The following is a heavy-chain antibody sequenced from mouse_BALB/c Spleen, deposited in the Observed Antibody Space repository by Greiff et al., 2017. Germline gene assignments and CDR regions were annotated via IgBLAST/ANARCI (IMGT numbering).Heavy chain of an antibody. Sequence: QVQLKESGPGLVAPSQSLSITCTVSGFSLTSYGVHWVRQPPGKGLEWLGVIWAGGSTNYNSALMSRLSISKDNSKSQVFLKMNSLQADDTAMYYCAREGGGNYFAWFAYWGQGNLVTVSA. CDR3: AREGGGNYFAWFAY. J-gene: IGHJ3*01. CDR2: IWAGGST. CDR1: GFSLTSYG. D-gene: IGHD2-1*01. V-gene: IGHV2-9*02.